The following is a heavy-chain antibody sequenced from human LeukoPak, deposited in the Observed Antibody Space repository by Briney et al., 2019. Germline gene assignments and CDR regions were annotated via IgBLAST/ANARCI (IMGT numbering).Heavy chain of an antibody. D-gene: IGHD5-18*01. CDR1: GFPFSSYA. J-gene: IGHJ5*02. V-gene: IGHV3-23*03. Sequence: PGGSLRLSCAASGFPFSSYAMSWVRQAPGKGLEWVSVIYSGGSTYYADSVKGRFTISRDNSKNTLYLQMNSLRAEDTAVYYCARGGYSYGRNWFDPWGQGTLVTVSS. CDR3: ARGGYSYGRNWFDP. CDR2: IYSGGST.